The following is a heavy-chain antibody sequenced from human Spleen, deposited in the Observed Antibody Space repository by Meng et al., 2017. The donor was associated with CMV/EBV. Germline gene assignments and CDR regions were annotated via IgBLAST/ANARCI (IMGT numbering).Heavy chain of an antibody. CDR3: ARDGVWQDFDY. J-gene: IGHJ4*02. CDR2: ISSSSSYI. CDR1: GFTFSSYS. Sequence: GESLKISCAASGFTFSSYSMNWVRQAPGKGLEWVSSISSSSSYIYYADSVKGRFTISRHNAKNSLYLQMNSLRAEDTAVYYCARDGVWQDFDYWGQGTLVTVSS. V-gene: IGHV3-21*01. D-gene: IGHD2-15*01.